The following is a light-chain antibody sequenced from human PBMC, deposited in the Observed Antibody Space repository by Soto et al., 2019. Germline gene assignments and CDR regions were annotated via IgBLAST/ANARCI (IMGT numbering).Light chain of an antibody. V-gene: IGKV1D-12*01. CDR3: QQGNSLPLT. J-gene: IGKJ4*01. CDR1: QSVRAW. CDR2: GAT. Sequence: DIQMSQSPSSVSASVGDSVTITCRASQSVRAWLARYQQKEGKAPKLLIYGATSLLRGVPRRFSGSGSGTDFTLTISGLLPEDFATYYCQQGNSLPLTFGGGTKVDIK.